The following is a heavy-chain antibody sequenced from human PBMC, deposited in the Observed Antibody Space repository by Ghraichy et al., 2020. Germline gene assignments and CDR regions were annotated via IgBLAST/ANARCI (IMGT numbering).Heavy chain of an antibody. CDR2: ITSSGRTI. CDR3: ARDRDGDLDF. Sequence: GGSLRLSCVGSGFTISSYSMNWVRQSPGKGLEWVSYITSSGRTIFYADSVKGRFTISRDNAQNSLYLQMNSLRDEDTAVYYCARDRDGDLDFWGQGTLVTVSS. D-gene: IGHD5-24*01. V-gene: IGHV3-48*02. CDR1: GFTISSYS. J-gene: IGHJ4*02.